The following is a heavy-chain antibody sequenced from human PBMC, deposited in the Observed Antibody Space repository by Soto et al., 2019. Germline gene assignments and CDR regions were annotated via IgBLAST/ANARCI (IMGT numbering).Heavy chain of an antibody. CDR3: ARKDRYSGYDFSLFDY. J-gene: IGHJ4*02. Sequence: PGGSLRLSCATSGFTFSSYAMSWVRQAQGQGMEWVSAISGSGGSTYYADSVKGRFTISRDNAKSTLYLQMNSLRAEDTAVYYCARKDRYSGYDFSLFDYWGQGTLVTVSS. D-gene: IGHD5-12*01. CDR1: GFTFSSYA. V-gene: IGHV3-23*01. CDR2: ISGSGGST.